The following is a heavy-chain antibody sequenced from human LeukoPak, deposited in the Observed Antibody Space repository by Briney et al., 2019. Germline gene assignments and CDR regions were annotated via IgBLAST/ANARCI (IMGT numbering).Heavy chain of an antibody. CDR2: IYRDDST. Sequence: SGGSLRLSCTASGFTVSRNYMSWVRQAPGKGLEWVSEIYRDDSTYYAASVKGRFSIFRDNSKNTVYLQMNSLSADDTAVYYCARDGGYSYGYVYWGQGTLVTVSS. V-gene: IGHV3-53*01. CDR1: GFTVSRNY. D-gene: IGHD5-18*01. CDR3: ARDGGYSYGYVY. J-gene: IGHJ4*02.